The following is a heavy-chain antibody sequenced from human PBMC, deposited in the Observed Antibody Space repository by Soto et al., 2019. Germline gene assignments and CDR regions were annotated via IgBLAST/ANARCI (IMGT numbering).Heavy chain of an antibody. V-gene: IGHV4-34*01. J-gene: IGHJ6*02. Sequence: LSLTCAVYGGSFSGYYWSWIRQPPGKGLEWIGEINHSGSTNYNPSLKSRVTISVDTSKNQFSLKLSSVTAADTAVYYCARVRGGSYYLYYYGMDVWGQGTTVTVSS. D-gene: IGHD1-26*01. CDR2: INHSGST. CDR1: GGSFSGYY. CDR3: ARVRGGSYYLYYYGMDV.